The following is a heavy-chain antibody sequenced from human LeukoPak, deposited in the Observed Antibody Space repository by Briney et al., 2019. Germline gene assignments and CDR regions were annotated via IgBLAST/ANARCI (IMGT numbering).Heavy chain of an antibody. J-gene: IGHJ4*02. CDR3: ARVGKYDWLASY. CDR2: IYYNAIT. V-gene: IGHV4-61*01. CDR1: GDSFSSGSYY. Sequence: KPSETLSLTCTVSGDSFSSGSYYWSWIRQPPGKGLEWIGYIYYNAITNYNPSLKSRVTMSLDTSKNHFSLKLSSVTAADTAVYYCARVGKYDWLASYWGQGTLVTVSS. D-gene: IGHD3-9*01.